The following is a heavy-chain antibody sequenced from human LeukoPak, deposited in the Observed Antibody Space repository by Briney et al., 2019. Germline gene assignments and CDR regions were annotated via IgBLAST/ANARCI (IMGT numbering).Heavy chain of an antibody. CDR2: ISYDGSNK. D-gene: IGHD1-26*01. Sequence: PGRSLRLSCAASGFTFSSYGMHWVRQAPGKGLEWVAVISYDGSNKYYADSVKGRFTISRDSSKNTLYLQMNSLRAEDTAVYYCAKDRGSGSYFARLGAFDIWGQGTMVTVSS. V-gene: IGHV3-30*18. CDR1: GFTFSSYG. J-gene: IGHJ3*02. CDR3: AKDRGSGSYFARLGAFDI.